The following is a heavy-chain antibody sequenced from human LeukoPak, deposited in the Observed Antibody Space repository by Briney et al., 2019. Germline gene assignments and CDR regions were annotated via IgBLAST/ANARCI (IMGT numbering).Heavy chain of an antibody. Sequence: PSETLSLTCTVSGGSISSYYWSWIRQPPGKGLEWIGYIYYSGSTNYNPSLKSRVTISVDTSKIQYSLKLSSVTAADTAVYYCARGAAAVWFDPWGQGTLVTVSS. CDR1: GGSISSYY. CDR2: IYYSGST. CDR3: ARGAAAVWFDP. J-gene: IGHJ5*02. V-gene: IGHV4-59*01. D-gene: IGHD6-13*01.